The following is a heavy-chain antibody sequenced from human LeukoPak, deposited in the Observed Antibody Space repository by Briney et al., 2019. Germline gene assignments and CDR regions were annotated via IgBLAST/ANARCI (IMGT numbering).Heavy chain of an antibody. Sequence: SETLSLTCAVYGGSFSGYYWSWIRQPPGKGLEWIGEINHSGSTNYNPSLKSRVTISVDTSNNQFSLKLSSVAAADTAVYYCVRLSGTSRFDPWGQGTLVTVSS. CDR2: INHSGST. V-gene: IGHV4-34*01. CDR1: GGSFSGYY. J-gene: IGHJ5*02. CDR3: VRLSGTSRFDP. D-gene: IGHD2-2*01.